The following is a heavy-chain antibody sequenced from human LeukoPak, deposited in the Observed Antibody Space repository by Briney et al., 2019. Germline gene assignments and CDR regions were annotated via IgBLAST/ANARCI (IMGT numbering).Heavy chain of an antibody. J-gene: IGHJ4*02. CDR3: AKSLEGIAVAQVVYFDY. CDR1: GFTFSTYS. Sequence: PGGSLRLSCAASGFTFSTYSMNWVRQAPGKGLEWVSAISGSGGSTYYADSVKGRFTISRDNSKNTLYLQMSSLRAEDTAVYYCAKSLEGIAVAQVVYFDYWGQGTLVTVSS. V-gene: IGHV3-23*01. CDR2: ISGSGGST. D-gene: IGHD6-19*01.